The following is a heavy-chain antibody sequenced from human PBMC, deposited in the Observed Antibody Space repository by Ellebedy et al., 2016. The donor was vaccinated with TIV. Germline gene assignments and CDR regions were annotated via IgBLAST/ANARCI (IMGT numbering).Heavy chain of an antibody. Sequence: ASVKVSCKASGGTFSSYAISWVRQAPGQGLEWMGWISAYNGNTNYAQKLQGRVTMTKETSTSTAYMELRSLRSDDTAVYYCARCKYYYDSSGLLPWFDPWGQGTLVTVSS. CDR1: GGTFSSYA. CDR3: ARCKYYYDSSGLLPWFDP. J-gene: IGHJ5*02. CDR2: ISAYNGNT. V-gene: IGHV1-18*01. D-gene: IGHD3-22*01.